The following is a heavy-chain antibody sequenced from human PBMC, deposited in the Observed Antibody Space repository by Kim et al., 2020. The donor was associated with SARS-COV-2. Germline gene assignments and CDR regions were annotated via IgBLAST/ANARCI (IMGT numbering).Heavy chain of an antibody. D-gene: IGHD3-22*01. V-gene: IGHV1-46*01. J-gene: IGHJ3*02. CDR3: ARVHYYDTSAYGAFDI. Sequence: FQGRVIMTRDTSTSTVYMELSSLRSEDTAMYYCARVHYYDTSAYGAFDIWGQGTLVTVSS.